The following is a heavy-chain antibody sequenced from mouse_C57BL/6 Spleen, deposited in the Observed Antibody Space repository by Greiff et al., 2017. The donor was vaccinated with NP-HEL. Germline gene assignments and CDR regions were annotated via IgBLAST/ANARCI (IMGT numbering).Heavy chain of an antibody. CDR2: INPNNGGT. V-gene: IGHV1-18*01. Sequence: EVQLQQSGPELVKPGASVKIPCKASGYTFTDYNMDWVKQSHGKSLEWIGDINPNNGGTIYNQKFKDKATLTVDKSSSTAYMELRSLTSEDTAVYYCARGHYYGNYECFDDWGTGTTVTVSS. CDR1: GYTFTDYN. J-gene: IGHJ1*03. CDR3: ARGHYYGNYECFDD. D-gene: IGHD2-1*01.